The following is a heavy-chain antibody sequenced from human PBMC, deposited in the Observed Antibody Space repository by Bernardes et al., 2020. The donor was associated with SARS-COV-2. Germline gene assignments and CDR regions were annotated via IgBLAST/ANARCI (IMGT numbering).Heavy chain of an antibody. CDR2: ISSTCTTI. J-gene: IGHJ6*02. CDR1: GFHLSTHD. V-gene: IGHV3-48*04. Sequence: GFPRPSLEASGFHLSTHDIYLVPPAPGEGPGVLSYISSTCTTIYFPHSVKGRFPIPRDNAKNSLYLQMNSLRADDTAVYYCATPYYGSGTGPPRYYYHGMDVWGQGTTVTVSS. CDR3: ATPYYGSGTGPPRYYYHGMDV. D-gene: IGHD3-10*01.